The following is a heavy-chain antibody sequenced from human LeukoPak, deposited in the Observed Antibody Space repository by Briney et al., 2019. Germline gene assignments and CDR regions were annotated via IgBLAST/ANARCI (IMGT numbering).Heavy chain of an antibody. J-gene: IGHJ6*03. Sequence: GGSLRLSCVVSGFTLSGHSINWVRQAPGKGLEWVTFIRYDGSNKYYADSVKGRFIISRDNSKNTLYLQMNSLRAEDTAVYYCAKDTVKVTTIRRIPHYMDVWGKGTTVTISS. CDR3: AKDTVKVTTIRRIPHYMDV. V-gene: IGHV3-30*02. D-gene: IGHD5-12*01. CDR2: IRYDGSNK. CDR1: GFTLSGHS.